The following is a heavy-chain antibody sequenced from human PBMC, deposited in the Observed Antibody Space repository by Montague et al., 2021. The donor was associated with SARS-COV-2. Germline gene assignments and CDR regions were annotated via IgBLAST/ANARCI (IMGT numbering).Heavy chain of an antibody. Sequence: SLRLSCAASGFTFSSYGMHWVRQAPGKGLEWVAVISYDGSNKYYADPVKGRFTISRDNSKNTLYLQMSSLRAEDTAVYYCARELASDIDYWGQGTLVTVSS. CDR2: ISYDGSNK. V-gene: IGHV3-30*19. J-gene: IGHJ4*02. D-gene: IGHD3-3*02. CDR1: GFTFSSYG. CDR3: ARELASDIDY.